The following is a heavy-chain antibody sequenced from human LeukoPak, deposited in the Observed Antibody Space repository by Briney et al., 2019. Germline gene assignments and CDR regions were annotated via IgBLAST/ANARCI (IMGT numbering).Heavy chain of an antibody. CDR3: ARDGRIVGALDY. V-gene: IGHV4-30-4*08. Sequence: SQTLSLTCTVSGGSISSSDYYWSWIRQPPGKGPEWIGYIYYSGSTYYNPSLKSRVTISVDTSKNQFSLKLSSVTAADTAVYYCARDGRIVGALDYWGQGTLVTVSS. CDR2: IYYSGST. J-gene: IGHJ4*02. D-gene: IGHD1-26*01. CDR1: GGSISSSDYY.